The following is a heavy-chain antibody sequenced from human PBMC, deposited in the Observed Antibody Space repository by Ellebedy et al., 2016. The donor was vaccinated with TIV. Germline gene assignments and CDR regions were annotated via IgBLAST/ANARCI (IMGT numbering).Heavy chain of an antibody. V-gene: IGHV3-7*01. J-gene: IGHJ3*01. D-gene: IGHD4-17*01. CDR3: ARDGSYGDYLSPTHAFTG. CDR2: INEDGTKK. CDR1: GFTFGSVG. Sequence: GESLKISCAASGFTFGSVGMHWVRQAPGKGLEWVANINEDGTKKHYVDSVRGRFTISRDYAGNSLYLQMNSLRAEDTAVYHCARDGSYGDYLSPTHAFTGWGQGTMITVSS.